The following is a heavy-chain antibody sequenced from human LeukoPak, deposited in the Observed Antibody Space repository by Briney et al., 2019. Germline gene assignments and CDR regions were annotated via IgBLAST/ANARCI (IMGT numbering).Heavy chain of an antibody. J-gene: IGHJ6*03. D-gene: IGHD6-13*01. Sequence: GGSLRLSCAASGFTFSSYWMSWVRQAPGKGLEWVANIKQDGSEKYYVDSVKGRFTISRDNAKNSLYLQMNSLRAEDTAVYYCVREEVIAAAGTVGQNYYYYMDVWGKGTTVTVSS. V-gene: IGHV3-7*01. CDR1: GFTFSSYW. CDR3: VREEVIAAAGTVGQNYYYYMDV. CDR2: IKQDGSEK.